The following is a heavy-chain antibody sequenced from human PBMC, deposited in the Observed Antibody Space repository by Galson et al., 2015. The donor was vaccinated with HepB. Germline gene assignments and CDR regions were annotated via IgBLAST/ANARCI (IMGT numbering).Heavy chain of an antibody. D-gene: IGHD5-12*01. Sequence: SVKVSCKASGYTFTSYYIHWVRQAPGQGLEWMGIINPSGGSTSYAQKFQGTVTMTRDTSTSTVYMELSSLRSEDTAVYYCARAYSGYAVSYYYSMDVWGQGTTVTVSS. CDR1: GYTFTSYY. CDR3: ARAYSGYAVSYYYSMDV. V-gene: IGHV1-46*01. J-gene: IGHJ6*02. CDR2: INPSGGST.